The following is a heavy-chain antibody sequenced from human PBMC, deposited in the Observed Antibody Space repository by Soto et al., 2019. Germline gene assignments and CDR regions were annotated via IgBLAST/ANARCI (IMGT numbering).Heavy chain of an antibody. CDR1: GYTFTSYA. CDR2: INAGNGNT. Sequence: ASVKVSCKASGYTFTSYAMHWVRQAPGQRLEWMGWINAGNGNTKYSQKFQGRVTITRDTSASTAYKELSSLKSEDTAVYYCARDLAGRLGYCSGGSCYHYYYMDVWGKGTTVTVSS. D-gene: IGHD2-15*01. J-gene: IGHJ6*03. V-gene: IGHV1-3*01. CDR3: ARDLAGRLGYCSGGSCYHYYYMDV.